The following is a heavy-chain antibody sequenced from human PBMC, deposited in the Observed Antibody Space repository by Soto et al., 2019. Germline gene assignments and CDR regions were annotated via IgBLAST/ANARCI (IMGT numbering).Heavy chain of an antibody. V-gene: IGHV3-23*01. CDR3: AKRPLEIHMHHY. CDR1: GFIFRDYV. CDR2: IIGSGGTT. J-gene: IGHJ4*02. D-gene: IGHD1-1*01. Sequence: EVQLSESGGGLVQPGGSLRLSCTASGFIFRDYVMTWVRQAPGKGLEWVSSIIGSGGTTYYTDSVKGRFTISRDNSKNTLFPQINSLRAEDTAVYYCAKRPLEIHMHHYWGQGTLVTVSS.